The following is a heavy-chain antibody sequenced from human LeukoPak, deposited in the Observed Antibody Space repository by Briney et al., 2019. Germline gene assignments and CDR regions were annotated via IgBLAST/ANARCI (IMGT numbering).Heavy chain of an antibody. D-gene: IGHD3-22*01. J-gene: IGHJ3*02. CDR2: MNPNSGNT. V-gene: IGHV1-8*03. Sequence: ASVKVSCKASGYTFTSYDINWVRQATGQGLEWMGWMNPNSGNTGYAQKFQGRVTITRNTSISTAYMELSSLRSEDTAVYYCAKGVYDSSTQPDAFDIWGQGTMVTVSS. CDR3: AKGVYDSSTQPDAFDI. CDR1: GYTFTSYD.